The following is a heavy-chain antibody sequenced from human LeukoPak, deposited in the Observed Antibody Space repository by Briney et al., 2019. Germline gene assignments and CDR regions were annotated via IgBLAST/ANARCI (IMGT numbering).Heavy chain of an antibody. CDR2: IYTSGST. Sequence: SETLSLTCTVSGGSISSYYWSWIRQPAGKGLEWIGRIYTSGSTNYNPSLKSRVTVSVDTSKNQFSLKLSSVTAADTAVYYCASGGRAGYSYGEIDYWGQGTLVTVSS. CDR3: ASGGRAGYSYGEIDY. CDR1: GGSISSYY. D-gene: IGHD5-18*01. J-gene: IGHJ4*02. V-gene: IGHV4-4*07.